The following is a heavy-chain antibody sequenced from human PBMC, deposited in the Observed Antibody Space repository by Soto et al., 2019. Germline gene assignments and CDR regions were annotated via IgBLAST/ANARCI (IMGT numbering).Heavy chain of an antibody. V-gene: IGHV4-39*01. CDR2: IYYSGST. J-gene: IGHJ4*02. Sequence: SETPSLTCTASGGSISSSTYYWVWIRQPPGRGLEWIGNIYYSGSTYYNPSLKSRVTISVDTSNNQFSLKLSSVTAADTAVYYCARLRGITGYSRAWHNFDYWGQGTLVTVSS. CDR3: ARLRGITGYSRAWHNFDY. D-gene: IGHD6-19*01. CDR1: GGSISSSTYY.